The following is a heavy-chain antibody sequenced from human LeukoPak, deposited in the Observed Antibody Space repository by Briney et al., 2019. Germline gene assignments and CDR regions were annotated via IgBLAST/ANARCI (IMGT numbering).Heavy chain of an antibody. Sequence: GWSLRLSCAASGFTFSGSAMSWVRQAPGEGLEWVSLISYSGANSYYTDSVRGRFTIPRDNSKDTLFLQMNSLRAEDTAIYYCAKRRADYYGSGRGLNYFDYWGQGTLVTVSS. D-gene: IGHD3-10*01. CDR3: AKRRADYYGSGRGLNYFDY. J-gene: IGHJ4*02. CDR1: GFTFSGSA. CDR2: ISYSGANS. V-gene: IGHV3-23*01.